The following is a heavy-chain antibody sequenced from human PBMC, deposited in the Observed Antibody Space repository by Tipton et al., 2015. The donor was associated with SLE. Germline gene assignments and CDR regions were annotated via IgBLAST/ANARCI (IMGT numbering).Heavy chain of an antibody. CDR2: IYFSGTT. V-gene: IGHV4-4*08. J-gene: IGHJ3*02. Sequence: TLSLTCTVSCGSIGSHYWSWIRRPPGKGLEWIGYIYFSGTTNYNPPLKSRVTISVDTSKNQFSLELNSVTAADTAVYYCAIPTTQHCCGGGCYRHDAFDIWGQGTMVTVSS. CDR1: CGSIGSHY. D-gene: IGHD2-15*01. CDR3: AIPTTQHCCGGGCYRHDAFDI.